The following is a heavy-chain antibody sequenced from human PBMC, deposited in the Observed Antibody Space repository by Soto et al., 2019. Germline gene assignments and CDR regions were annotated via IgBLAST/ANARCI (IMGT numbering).Heavy chain of an antibody. CDR1: VLTFSTYG. Sequence: PGGSLILSSATSVLTFSTYGRNWVRQAPGKGLEWVAGISGGGITTYYADSVKGRFSISRDNSKNTLFLEMNSLRVEDTALYYCAKEGTTVGRFFDHWGRGTLVTVSS. J-gene: IGHJ4*01. CDR2: ISGGGITT. D-gene: IGHD4-17*01. CDR3: AKEGTTVGRFFDH. V-gene: IGHV3-23*01.